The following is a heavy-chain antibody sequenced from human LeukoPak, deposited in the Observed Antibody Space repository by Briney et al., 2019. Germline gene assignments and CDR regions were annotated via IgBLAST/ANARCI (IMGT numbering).Heavy chain of an antibody. Sequence: GGSLRLSCAASGFTFSSYWMSWVRQAPGKGLEWVANIKQDGSEKYYVDSVKGRFTISRDNAKNSLYLQMNSLRAEDTAVYYCASLSSSPAGYYYGMDVWGQGTTVTVSS. CDR3: ASLSSSPAGYYYGMDV. J-gene: IGHJ6*02. V-gene: IGHV3-7*01. CDR2: IKQDGSEK. CDR1: GFTFSSYW. D-gene: IGHD6-13*01.